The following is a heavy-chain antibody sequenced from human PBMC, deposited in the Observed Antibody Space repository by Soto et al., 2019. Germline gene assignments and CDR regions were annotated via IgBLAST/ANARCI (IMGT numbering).Heavy chain of an antibody. D-gene: IGHD5-12*01. J-gene: IGHJ4*02. CDR2: FYNSGGGST. Sequence: QVQLQESGPGLVKPSQTLSLTCTVSGGSISSGAYFWTWIRQPPGKGLEWIGCFYNSGGGSTYYTPSLKSRLTISVDTPKNQFSLKLSSVTAADTAVYYCARVGDFSGYYWGQGTLVTVSS. CDR3: ARVGDFSGYY. CDR1: GGSISSGAYF. V-gene: IGHV4-30-4*01.